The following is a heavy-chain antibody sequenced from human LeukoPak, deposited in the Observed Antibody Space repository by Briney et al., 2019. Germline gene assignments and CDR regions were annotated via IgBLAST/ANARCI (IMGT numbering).Heavy chain of an antibody. D-gene: IGHD5-18*01. CDR3: AGGGGYSYGRHDY. CDR2: SNGDGSVT. CDR1: GFTFSNYW. Sequence: QPGGSLRLSCAASGFTFSNYWMYWVRQGPGKGLVWVSRSNGDGSVTTYADSVKGRFTISRDNAKNTLYLQMSSLRAEDTAVYYCAGGGGYSYGRHDYWGQGTLVTVSS. J-gene: IGHJ4*02. V-gene: IGHV3-74*01.